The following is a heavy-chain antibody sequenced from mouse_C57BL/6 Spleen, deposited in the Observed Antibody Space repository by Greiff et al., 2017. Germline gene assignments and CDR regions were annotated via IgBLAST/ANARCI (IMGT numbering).Heavy chain of an antibody. CDR1: GYTFTDYY. CDR3: ARSDGYSYAMDY. V-gene: IGHV1-76*01. Sequence: QVHVKQPGAELVRPGASVKLSCKASGYTFTDYYIHWVKQRPGQGLEWIARIYPGSGNTYYNEKFKGKATLTAEKSSSTAYMQLSSLTSEDSAVYFCARSDGYSYAMDYWGQGTSVTVSS. CDR2: IYPGSGNT. D-gene: IGHD2-3*01. J-gene: IGHJ4*01.